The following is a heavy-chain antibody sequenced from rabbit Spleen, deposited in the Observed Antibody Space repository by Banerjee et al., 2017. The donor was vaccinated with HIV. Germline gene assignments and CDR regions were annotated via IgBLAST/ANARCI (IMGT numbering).Heavy chain of an antibody. D-gene: IGHD2-1*01. V-gene: IGHV1S45*01. CDR3: AIATMTMVITDL. Sequence: QEQLEESGGDLVKSGASLTLTCKASGFSFSSYGVSWVRQAAGKGLEWIGHTSDDGDGNTYYANWAKGRFTISKTSSTTVTLQMTSLTAADTATYFCAIATMTMVITDLWGPGTLVTVS. CDR2: TSDDGDGNT. J-gene: IGHJ4*01. CDR1: GFSFSSYG.